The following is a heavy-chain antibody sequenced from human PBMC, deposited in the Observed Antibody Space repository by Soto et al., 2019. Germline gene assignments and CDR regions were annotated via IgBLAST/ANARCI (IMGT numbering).Heavy chain of an antibody. Sequence: QVQLQQWGAGLLKPSETLSLTCAVYGGSFSGYYWSWIRQPPGKGLEWIGEINHSGSTNYNPSLKSRVTISVDTSKNQFSLKLSSLTAADTAVYYCARERSGSSGYYYYYYGMDVWGQGTTVTVSS. CDR1: GGSFSGYY. D-gene: IGHD6-25*01. CDR2: INHSGST. CDR3: ARERSGSSGYYYYYYGMDV. J-gene: IGHJ6*02. V-gene: IGHV4-34*01.